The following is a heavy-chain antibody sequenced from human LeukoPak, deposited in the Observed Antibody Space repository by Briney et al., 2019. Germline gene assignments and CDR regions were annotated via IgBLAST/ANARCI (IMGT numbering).Heavy chain of an antibody. Sequence: AETLSLTCTVSGGPISSYYWSWIRQPPGKGLEGIRYIYCSGSTNYNPPLKGRVTISVDTFKNQFSLRLSSVTAAATAVYYCARAPHDYHSPFDIWGQGTMVTVSS. V-gene: IGHV4-59*13. CDR1: GGPISSYY. CDR3: ARAPHDYHSPFDI. J-gene: IGHJ3*02. D-gene: IGHD4-11*01. CDR2: IYCSGST.